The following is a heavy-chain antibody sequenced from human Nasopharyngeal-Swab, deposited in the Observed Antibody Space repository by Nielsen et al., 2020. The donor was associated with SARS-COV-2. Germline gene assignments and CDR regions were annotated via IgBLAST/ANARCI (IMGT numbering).Heavy chain of an antibody. Sequence: GESLKISCAASGFTVSSNYMSWVRQAPGKGLEWVSVIYSGGSTYYADSVKGRFTISRDNSKNTLYLQMNSLRAEDTAVYYCAKPQYDSSGYYYEGYFDYWGQGTLVTVSS. V-gene: IGHV3-53*05. D-gene: IGHD3-22*01. CDR3: AKPQYDSSGYYYEGYFDY. CDR1: GFTVSSNY. CDR2: IYSGGST. J-gene: IGHJ4*02.